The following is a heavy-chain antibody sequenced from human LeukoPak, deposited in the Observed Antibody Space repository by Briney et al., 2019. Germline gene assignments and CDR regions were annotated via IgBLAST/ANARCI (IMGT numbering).Heavy chain of an antibody. V-gene: IGHV3-23*01. Sequence: GGSLRLSCAASGFTFSSYSMSWVRQAPGKWLEWVSTIGGRGGSTYYADSVKGRFTISRDNSKNTLYLQMNSLRAEDTAVYYCAKQGRDWLRDYYYYMDVWGKGTTVTISS. D-gene: IGHD3-9*01. J-gene: IGHJ6*03. CDR2: IGGRGGST. CDR1: GFTFSSYS. CDR3: AKQGRDWLRDYYYYMDV.